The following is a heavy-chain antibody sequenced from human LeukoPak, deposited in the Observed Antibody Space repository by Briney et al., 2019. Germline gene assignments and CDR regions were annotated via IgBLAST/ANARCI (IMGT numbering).Heavy chain of an antibody. CDR1: GVSFSGYH. CDR3: ARVLEGSSGQHWYFDL. Sequence: ASETLSLTCAVSGVSFSGYHWSWIRQPPGKGLEWVGEINHSGSTNYKPSVKSRVTISVDTSKNQFSLRLSSVTAADTAVYYCARVLEGSSGQHWYFDLWGRGTLVTVSS. D-gene: IGHD6-19*01. CDR2: INHSGST. J-gene: IGHJ2*01. V-gene: IGHV4-34*01.